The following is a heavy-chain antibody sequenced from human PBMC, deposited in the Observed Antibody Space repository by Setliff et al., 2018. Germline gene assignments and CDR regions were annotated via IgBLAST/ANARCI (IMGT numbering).Heavy chain of an antibody. CDR2: IYTSWST. V-gene: IGHV4-61*09. D-gene: IGHD3-3*01. J-gene: IGHJ6*03. CDR1: GGSVGSDFSY. Sequence: SQTLSLTCTVSGGSVGSDFSYWTWIRQPAGKGLEWIGQIYTSWSTNYNPSLKSRVTISIDASKNQFSLRLTSVTAADTAVYYCARVTGFFYVDAWGKGTTVTVSS. CDR3: ARVTGFFYVDA.